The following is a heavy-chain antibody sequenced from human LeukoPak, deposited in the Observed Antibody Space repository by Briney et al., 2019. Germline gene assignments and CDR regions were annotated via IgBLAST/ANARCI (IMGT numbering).Heavy chain of an antibody. V-gene: IGHV3-7*01. Sequence: PGGSLRLSCAASGFSFSRFWMTWGRQAPGKGPEWVANINEDGREKYYVDSVKGRFTISRDNGKNSLYLEMNSLRADDTAVYFCVQGRHFDFWGQGAPVTVSS. J-gene: IGHJ4*02. CDR2: INEDGREK. CDR3: VQGRHFDF. CDR1: GFSFSRFW.